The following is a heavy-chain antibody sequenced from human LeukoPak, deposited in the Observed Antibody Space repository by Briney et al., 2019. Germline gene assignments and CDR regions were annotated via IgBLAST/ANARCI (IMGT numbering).Heavy chain of an antibody. Sequence: NPGGSLRLSCAASGFTFSNYDMNWVRQAPGKGLEWVSSISSSKSYIYYADSVKGRFTISRDNAKNSLDLQMNSLRAEDTAVYYCASLTLRYFDWFDKWGQGTLVTVSS. V-gene: IGHV3-21*01. CDR1: GFTFSNYD. D-gene: IGHD3-9*01. CDR3: ASLTLRYFDWFDK. J-gene: IGHJ5*02. CDR2: ISSSKSYI.